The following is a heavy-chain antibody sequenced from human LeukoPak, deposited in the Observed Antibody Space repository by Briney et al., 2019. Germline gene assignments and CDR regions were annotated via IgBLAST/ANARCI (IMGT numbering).Heavy chain of an antibody. CDR3: VTDSRAGAAAGTGFDY. Sequence: PGRSLRLSCAASGFTFSNYAMHWVRQAPGTGLEYVSTISSNGGSTYYADSVKGRFTISRDNSKNTLYLQMSSLRAGDTAVYYCVTDSRAGAAAGTGFDYWGQGTLVTVSS. CDR1: GFTFSNYA. CDR2: ISSNGGST. V-gene: IGHV3-64D*09. D-gene: IGHD6-13*01. J-gene: IGHJ4*02.